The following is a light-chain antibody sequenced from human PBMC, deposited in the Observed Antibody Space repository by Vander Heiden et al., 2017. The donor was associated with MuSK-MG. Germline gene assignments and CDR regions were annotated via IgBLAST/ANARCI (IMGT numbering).Light chain of an antibody. Sequence: DIQMTQSPSSLSASVGDRVTITCRASQSISSYLNWYQQKPGKAPKLLIYAASSLQSGVPSRFSGSGSGTDFTLTISSLQPEDFATYYCQQSDSTPITFGPGTRLEIK. CDR1: QSISSY. CDR3: QQSDSTPIT. V-gene: IGKV1-39*01. J-gene: IGKJ5*01. CDR2: AAS.